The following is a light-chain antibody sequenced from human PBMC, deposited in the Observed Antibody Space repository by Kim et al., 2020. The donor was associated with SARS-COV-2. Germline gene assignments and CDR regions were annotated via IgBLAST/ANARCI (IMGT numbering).Light chain of an antibody. CDR1: TSNIGSNT. J-gene: IGLJ1*01. V-gene: IGLV1-44*01. CDR3: ATWDDSLNGLV. CDR2: NN. Sequence: QSVVTQPPSASGTPGQRITISCSGSTSNIGSNTVNWYQQFPGTAPKLLIYNNRRPSGGPDRFSGSKSGTSASLAISGLQSEDEADYYCATWDDSLNGLVFGTGTKVTVL.